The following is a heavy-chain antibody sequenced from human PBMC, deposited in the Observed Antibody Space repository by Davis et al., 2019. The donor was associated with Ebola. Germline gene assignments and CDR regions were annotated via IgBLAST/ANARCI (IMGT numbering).Heavy chain of an antibody. J-gene: IGHJ4*02. CDR2: INTRGDTR. D-gene: IGHD3-10*02. V-gene: IGHV3-48*02. Sequence: PGGSLRLSCAASGFTFTSYSFNWIRQTPIKGLEWIAHINTRGDTRVYADSVRGRFTISRDDAANSLSLQMDSLKHEDTAVYFCVRDWMFAFDSWGQGTPVTVSS. CDR3: VRDWMFAFDS. CDR1: GFTFTSYS.